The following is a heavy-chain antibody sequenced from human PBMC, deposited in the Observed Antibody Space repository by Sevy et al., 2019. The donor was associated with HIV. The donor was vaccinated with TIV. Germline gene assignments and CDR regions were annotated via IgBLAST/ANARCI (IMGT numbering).Heavy chain of an antibody. CDR2: IYYSGST. CDR1: GGSVSSGSYY. D-gene: IGHD2-2*01. J-gene: IGHJ6*02. CDR3: ARERSVVVPAAMGYYGMDV. Sequence: SETLSLTCTVSGGSVSSGSYYWSWIRQPPGKGLEWIGYIYYSGSTNYNPSLKSRVTISVDTSKNQFSLKLSSVTATDTAVYYCARERSVVVPAAMGYYGMDVWGQGTTVTVSS. V-gene: IGHV4-61*01.